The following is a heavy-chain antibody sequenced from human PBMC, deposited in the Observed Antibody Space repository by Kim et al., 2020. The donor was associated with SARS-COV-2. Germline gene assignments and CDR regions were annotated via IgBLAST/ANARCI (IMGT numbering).Heavy chain of an antibody. CDR1: GFTFSSYA. CDR2: ISYDGSNK. J-gene: IGHJ5*02. V-gene: IGHV3-30-3*01. CDR3: ARDQTAAGTWRYNWFDP. Sequence: GGSLRLSCAASGFTFSSYAMHWVRQAPGKGLEWVAVISYDGSNKYYADSVKGRFTISRDTSKNTLYLQMNSLRAEDTAVYYCARDQTAAGTWRYNWFDPWGHGNLVSVSS. D-gene: IGHD6-13*01.